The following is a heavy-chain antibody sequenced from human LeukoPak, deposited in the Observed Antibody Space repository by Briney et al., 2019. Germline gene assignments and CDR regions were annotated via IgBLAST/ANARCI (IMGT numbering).Heavy chain of an antibody. D-gene: IGHD3-3*01. CDR3: ARDQGLTISRNWFDP. CDR2: INPNSGGT. Sequence: ASVKVSCKASGYTFTGYYIYWVRQAHGQGLEWMGWINPNSGGTNYAQKFQGRVTMTRDTPFSTAYMELSRLRSDDTAVYYCARDQGLTISRNWFDPWGQGTLVIVSS. J-gene: IGHJ5*02. V-gene: IGHV1-2*02. CDR1: GYTFTGYY.